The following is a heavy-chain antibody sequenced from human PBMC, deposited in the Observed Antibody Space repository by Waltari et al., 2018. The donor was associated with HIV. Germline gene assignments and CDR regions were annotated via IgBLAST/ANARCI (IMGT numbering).Heavy chain of an antibody. Sequence: VHLQQWGAGLLKPSETLSLKCAVYGGSFRGFSWRWIRQAPGKGLEWIGEINYGGSINYNPSLKSRVTISQDTSKNQFSMKVTSVTAADTAVYYCARWCKGYRWTCDAFDIWGQGTKVTVSS. V-gene: IGHV4-34*01. CDR3: ARWCKGYRWTCDAFDI. CDR2: INYGGSI. D-gene: IGHD2-8*01. J-gene: IGHJ3*02. CDR1: GGSFRGFS.